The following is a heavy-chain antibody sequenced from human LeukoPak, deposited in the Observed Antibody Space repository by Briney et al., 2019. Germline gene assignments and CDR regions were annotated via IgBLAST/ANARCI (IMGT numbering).Heavy chain of an antibody. CDR3: ARDRSGWPKYQFDY. D-gene: IGHD6-19*01. CDR1: GGSFSGYY. V-gene: IGHV4-59*01. J-gene: IGHJ4*02. Sequence: PSETLSLTCAVYGGSFSGYYWSWIRQPPGKGLEWIGYIYYIGSTNYNPSLKSRVTISVDTSKNQFSLKLTSVTAADTAVYYCARDRSGWPKYQFDYWGQGTLVTVSS. CDR2: IYYIGST.